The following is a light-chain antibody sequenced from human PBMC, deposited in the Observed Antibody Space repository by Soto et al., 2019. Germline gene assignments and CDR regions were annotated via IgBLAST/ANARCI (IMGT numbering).Light chain of an antibody. CDR2: YVS. CDR1: SSDVGAYNY. J-gene: IGLJ3*02. Sequence: QSALTQPRSVSGSPGQSVTISCIGASSDVGAYNYVSWYQRHPGKAPKRMIFYVSKRPSGVPDRFSGSKSGNTASLTISGLQAEDEADYYCCSYAGSYSWVFGGGTKLTVL. V-gene: IGLV2-11*01. CDR3: CSYAGSYSWV.